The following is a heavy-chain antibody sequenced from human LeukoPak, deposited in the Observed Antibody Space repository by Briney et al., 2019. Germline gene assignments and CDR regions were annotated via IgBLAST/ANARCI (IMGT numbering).Heavy chain of an antibody. CDR2: MNPNSGNT. J-gene: IGHJ4*02. CDR3: ARILTRSTVTRFGY. D-gene: IGHD4-17*01. Sequence: ASVKVSCKASGYTFTSYDINWVRQPTGQGLEWMGWMNPNSGNTGYAQKFQGRVTMTRNTSISTAYMELSSLRSEDTAVYYCARILTRSTVTRFGYWGQGTLVTVSS. V-gene: IGHV1-8*01. CDR1: GYTFTSYD.